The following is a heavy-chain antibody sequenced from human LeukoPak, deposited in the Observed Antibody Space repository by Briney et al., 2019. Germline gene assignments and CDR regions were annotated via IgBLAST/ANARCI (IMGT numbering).Heavy chain of an antibody. CDR3: ARGYDFWSGYPNYYYYMDV. D-gene: IGHD3-3*01. CDR1: GYSFTSYW. V-gene: IGHV5-51*01. CDR2: IYPGDSDT. J-gene: IGHJ6*03. Sequence: GESLKISCKGSGYSFTSYWIGWVRQMPGKSLEWMGIIYPGDSDTRYSPSFQGQVTISADKSISTAYLQWSSLKASDTAMYYCARGYDFWSGYPNYYYYMDVWGKGTTVTVSS.